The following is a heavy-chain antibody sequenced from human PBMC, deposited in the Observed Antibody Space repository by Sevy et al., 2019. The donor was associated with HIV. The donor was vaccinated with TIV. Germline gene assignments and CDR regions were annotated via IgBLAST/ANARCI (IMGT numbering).Heavy chain of an antibody. D-gene: IGHD2-8*01. Sequence: GGSLRLSCAASGFTISTYDMHWVRQAPGKGLEWVAYIRYDGSNKYYADSVRGRFTISRDNSKNTLYLQMNSLRAEDTTVYYCARGRKTTQEWLEELDYYYGVDVWGQGTTVTVSS. CDR1: GFTISTYD. J-gene: IGHJ6*02. CDR2: IRYDGSNK. V-gene: IGHV3-30*02. CDR3: ARGRKTTQEWLEELDYYYGVDV.